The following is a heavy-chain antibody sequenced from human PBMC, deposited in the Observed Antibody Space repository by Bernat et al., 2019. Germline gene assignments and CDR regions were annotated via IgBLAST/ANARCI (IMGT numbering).Heavy chain of an antibody. V-gene: IGHV1-24*01. CDR2: FDPEDGET. Sequence: QVQLVQSGAEVKKPGASVKVSCKVSGYTLTELSMHWVRQAPGKGLEWMGGFDPEDGETIYAQKFQGTVTRTEDTSKDTAYMELRSLRAEDTAVYYCATGVGVGATVYYFDYWGQGTLVTVSS. D-gene: IGHD1-26*01. J-gene: IGHJ4*02. CDR3: ATGVGVGATVYYFDY. CDR1: GYTLTELS.